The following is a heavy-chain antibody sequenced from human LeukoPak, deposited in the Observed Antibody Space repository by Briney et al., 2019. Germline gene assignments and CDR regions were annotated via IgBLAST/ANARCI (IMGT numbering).Heavy chain of an antibody. V-gene: IGHV4-31*03. Sequence: SQTLSLTCTVSGGSISSGGYYWSWIRQHPGKGLEWIGYIHYSGSTYYSPSLKSRVTISVDTSKKQFSLKLSSVTAADTAVYYCARVGVAAKSSRYFDYWGQGTLATVSS. J-gene: IGHJ4*02. CDR2: IHYSGST. D-gene: IGHD2-15*01. CDR3: ARVGVAAKSSRYFDY. CDR1: GGSISSGGYY.